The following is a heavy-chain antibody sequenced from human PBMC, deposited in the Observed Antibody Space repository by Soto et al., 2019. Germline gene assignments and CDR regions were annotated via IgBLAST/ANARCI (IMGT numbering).Heavy chain of an antibody. CDR1: GGSVSSGSYY. Sequence: SETLSLTCTVSGGSVSSGSYYWSWIRQPPGKGLEWIGYIYYSGSTNYNLSLKSRVTISVDTSKNQFSLKLSSVTAADTAVYYCARISGYSYGLPPYFDYRGQGTLGTVSS. CDR3: ARISGYSYGLPPYFDY. CDR2: IYYSGST. D-gene: IGHD5-18*01. J-gene: IGHJ4*02. V-gene: IGHV4-61*01.